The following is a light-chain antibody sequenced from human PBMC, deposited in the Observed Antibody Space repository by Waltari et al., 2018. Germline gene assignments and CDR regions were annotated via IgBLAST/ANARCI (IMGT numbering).Light chain of an antibody. CDR2: WAS. J-gene: IGKJ4*01. CDR1: QSDLHSSNNKNY. Sequence: DIVMTQSPDSLAVSLGERATINCKSSQSDLHSSNNKNYLAWYQQTPGQPPTLLIYWASTRESGVPDRFSGSGSGTDFTLTISSLQAEDVAVYYCQQCYSLPLTFGGGTKVDIK. CDR3: QQCYSLPLT. V-gene: IGKV4-1*01.